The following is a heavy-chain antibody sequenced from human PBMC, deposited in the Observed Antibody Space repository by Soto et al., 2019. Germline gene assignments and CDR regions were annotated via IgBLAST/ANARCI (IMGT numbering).Heavy chain of an antibody. CDR3: ARDRVDCSGGNCWRSVEDT. Sequence: ASVKVSCKASGYTFTSYYMHWVRQAPGQGLEWVGIIDPSGGGTSYAQKFQGRLTMTRDTSTSTVYMELSSLRSEDTAVYYCARDRVDCSGGNCWRSVEDTWGQGTLVTVS. CDR2: IDPSGGGT. V-gene: IGHV1-46*01. J-gene: IGHJ5*02. CDR1: GYTFTSYY. D-gene: IGHD2-15*01.